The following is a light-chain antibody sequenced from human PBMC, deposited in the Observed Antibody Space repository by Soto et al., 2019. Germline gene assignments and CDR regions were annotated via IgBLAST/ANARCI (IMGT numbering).Light chain of an antibody. CDR3: QQYNKWPRT. Sequence: VMTQSPASLSVSPGERATLSCRASQSVSSNLAWYLQKPGQAPRLLIYGASTRATGIPARFSGSGSGTEFTLTISSLQSEDFAVYYCQQYNKWPRTFGQGTKVDIK. J-gene: IGKJ2*01. CDR1: QSVSSN. CDR2: GAS. V-gene: IGKV3-15*01.